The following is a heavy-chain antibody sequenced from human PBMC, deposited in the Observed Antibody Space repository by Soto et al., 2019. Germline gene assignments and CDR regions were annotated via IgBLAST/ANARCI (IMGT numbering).Heavy chain of an antibody. CDR3: ARFRPELEILYYDFWSGYYPFDP. CDR1: GYTFTSCG. D-gene: IGHD3-3*01. Sequence: ASVKVSCKASGYTFTSCGISWVRQAPGQGLEWMGWISAYNGNTNYAQKLQGRVTMTTDTSTSTAYMELRSLRSDDTAVYYCARFRPELEILYYDFWSGYYPFDPWGQGTLVTVSS. CDR2: ISAYNGNT. J-gene: IGHJ5*02. V-gene: IGHV1-18*01.